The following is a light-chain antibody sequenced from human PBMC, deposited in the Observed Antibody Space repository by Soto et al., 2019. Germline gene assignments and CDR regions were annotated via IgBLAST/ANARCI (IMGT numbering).Light chain of an antibody. Sequence: EIGFTQSPSALSFSPGERATLSCRASHSVSSNNLAWYQQKPGQAPRLLIYDVSNRATGIPARFSGSGSGTDFTLTISSLEPEDFAVYYCQQRSNSPRTFGQGTKVDIK. CDR1: HSVSSN. V-gene: IGKV3-11*01. J-gene: IGKJ1*01. CDR2: DVS. CDR3: QQRSNSPRT.